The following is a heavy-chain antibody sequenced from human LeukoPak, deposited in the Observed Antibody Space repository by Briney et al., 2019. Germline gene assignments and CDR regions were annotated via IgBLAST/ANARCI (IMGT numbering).Heavy chain of an antibody. J-gene: IGHJ4*02. CDR1: GGSISSSSYY. D-gene: IGHD1-26*01. CDR2: IYTSGST. V-gene: IGHV4-61*02. CDR3: ARENSGSYREFDY. Sequence: SETLSLTCTVSGGSISSSSYYWGWIRQPAGKGLEWIGRIYTSGSTNYNASLKSRVSMSVDTSKNQFSLKLSSVTAADTAVFYCARENSGSYREFDYWGQGTLVTVSS.